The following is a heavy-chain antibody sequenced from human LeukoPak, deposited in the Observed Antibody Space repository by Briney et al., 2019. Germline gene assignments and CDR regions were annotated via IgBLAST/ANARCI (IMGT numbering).Heavy chain of an antibody. CDR3: TGSIAVAIPLYYYYYMDV. CDR2: IRSKANSYAT. D-gene: IGHD6-19*01. J-gene: IGHJ6*03. CDR1: GFTFSGSA. V-gene: IGHV3-73*01. Sequence: PGGSLRLSCAASGFTFSGSAMHWVRQASGKGLEWVGRIRSKANSYATAYAASVKGRFTISRDDSKNTAYLQMNSLKTEDTAVYYCTGSIAVAIPLYYYYYMDVWGKGTTVTVSS.